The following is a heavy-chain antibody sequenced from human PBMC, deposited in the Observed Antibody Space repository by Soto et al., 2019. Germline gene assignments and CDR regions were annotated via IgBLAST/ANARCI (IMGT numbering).Heavy chain of an antibody. Sequence: GGSLRLSCNTSGFNFSLSAMHWVRQAPGKGLVWVAAISYDGSERSYADFMRGQFTISRDNSGKTLILEMSRLRPEDTGIYYCVKDHHSTSSAIFDYWGQGTLVTVSS. V-gene: IGHV3-30*18. CDR1: GFNFSLSA. J-gene: IGHJ4*02. CDR2: ISYDGSER. CDR3: VKDHHSTSSAIFDY. D-gene: IGHD6-6*01.